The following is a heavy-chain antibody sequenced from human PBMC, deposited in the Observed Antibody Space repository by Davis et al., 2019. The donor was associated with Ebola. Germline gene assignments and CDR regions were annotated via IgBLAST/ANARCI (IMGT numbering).Heavy chain of an antibody. CDR1: GFTFSSYS. Sequence: GGSLRLSCAASGFTFSSYSMNWVRQAPGKGLEWVSYISSSSSTIYYADSVKGRFTISRDNAKNSLYLQMNSLRAEDTAVYYCARGYDYIWGSSIDPWGQGTLVTVSS. CDR2: ISSSSSTI. D-gene: IGHD3-16*01. V-gene: IGHV3-48*04. J-gene: IGHJ5*02. CDR3: ARGYDYIWGSSIDP.